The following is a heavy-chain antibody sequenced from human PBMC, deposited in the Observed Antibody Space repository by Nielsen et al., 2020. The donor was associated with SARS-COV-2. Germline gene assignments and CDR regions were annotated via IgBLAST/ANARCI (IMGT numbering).Heavy chain of an antibody. D-gene: IGHD6-13*01. V-gene: IGHV3-15*01. CDR3: TTVQQLVGYYYYYMDV. CDR2: IKSKTDGGTT. Sequence: WIRQPPGKGLEWVGRIKSKTDGGTTDYAAPVKGRFTISRGDSINTLYLQMNSLKTEDTAVYYCTTVQQLVGYYYYYMDVWGKGTTVTVSS. J-gene: IGHJ6*03.